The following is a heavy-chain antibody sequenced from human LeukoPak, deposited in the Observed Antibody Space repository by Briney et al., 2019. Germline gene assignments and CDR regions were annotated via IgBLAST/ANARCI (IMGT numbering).Heavy chain of an antibody. CDR1: GFTFSSYS. V-gene: IGHV3-48*01. Sequence: GGSLRLSCAASGFTFSSYSMNWVRQAPGKGLEWVSYISSSSSTIYYADSVKGRFTISRDNAKNSLYLQMNSLRAEDTAVYYCARDWVPAPYDSSGYYREGAFDIWGQGTMVTVSS. CDR3: ARDWVPAPYDSSGYYREGAFDI. D-gene: IGHD3-22*01. CDR2: ISSSSSTI. J-gene: IGHJ3*02.